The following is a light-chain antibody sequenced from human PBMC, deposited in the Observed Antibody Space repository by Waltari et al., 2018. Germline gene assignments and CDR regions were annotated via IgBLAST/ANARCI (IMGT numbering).Light chain of an antibody. CDR2: AAS. Sequence: QMTQSPSSLSASVGDRVTITCRASQGITKYVPWYQQKSGKSPEVLIYAASTLQSGVPSRFSGNGSGTDFALTISSLQPEDVATYYCQNYHSAPRTFGQGTRVEIK. J-gene: IGKJ1*01. CDR3: QNYHSAPRT. CDR1: QGITKY. V-gene: IGKV1-27*01.